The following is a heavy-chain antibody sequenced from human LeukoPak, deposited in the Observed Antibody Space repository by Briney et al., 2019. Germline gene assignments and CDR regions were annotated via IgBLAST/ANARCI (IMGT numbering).Heavy chain of an antibody. CDR2: IYTSGST. D-gene: IGHD6-13*01. V-gene: IGHV4-61*02. CDR1: GGSISSSSYY. Sequence: SETLSLTCTVSGGSISSSSYYWSWIRQPAGKGLEWIGRIYTSGSTNYNPSLKSRVTMSVDTSKNQFSLNLRSVTAADTAVYYCARGAAAGTFLSWFDPWGQGTLVTVSS. J-gene: IGHJ5*02. CDR3: ARGAAAGTFLSWFDP.